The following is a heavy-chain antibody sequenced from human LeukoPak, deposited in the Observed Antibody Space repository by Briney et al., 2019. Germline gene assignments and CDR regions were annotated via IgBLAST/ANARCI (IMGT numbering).Heavy chain of an antibody. Sequence: PSETLSLTCTVSGGSISSSSYYWGWIRQPPGKGLEWIGSIYYSGSTYYNPSLKSRVTISVDTSKNQFSLTLSSVTAADTAVYYCARNPNSSSWSAFRYWGQGTLVTVSS. V-gene: IGHV4-39*07. D-gene: IGHD6-13*01. CDR3: ARNPNSSSWSAFRY. CDR2: IYYSGST. CDR1: GGSISSSSYY. J-gene: IGHJ4*02.